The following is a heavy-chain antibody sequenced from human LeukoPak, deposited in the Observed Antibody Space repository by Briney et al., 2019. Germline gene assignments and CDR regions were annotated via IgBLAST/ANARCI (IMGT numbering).Heavy chain of an antibody. CDR3: DRDAGVGYFDY. CDR1: GGSISSGGYS. J-gene: IGHJ4*02. V-gene: IGHV4-30-2*01. D-gene: IGHD1-26*01. CDR2: IYHSGST. Sequence: SETLSLTCAVSGGSISSGGYSWSWIRQPPGKGLEWIGYIYHSGSTYYNPSLKSRVTISVDRSKNQFSLKLSSVTAADTAVYYCDRDAGVGYFDYWGQGTLVTVSS.